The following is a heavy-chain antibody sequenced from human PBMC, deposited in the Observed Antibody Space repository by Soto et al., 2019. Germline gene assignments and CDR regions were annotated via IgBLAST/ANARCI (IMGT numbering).Heavy chain of an antibody. CDR1: GYTFTSYD. D-gene: IGHD3-3*01. CDR3: ARGRATDFWSGYLHSSSWFFDY. J-gene: IGHJ4*02. V-gene: IGHV1-8*01. Sequence: QVQLVQSGAEVKKPGASVKVSCKASGYTFTSYDINWVRQATGQGLEWMGWMNPNSGNTGYAQKFQGRVTMTRNTSISTAYMELSSLRSEDTAVYYCARGRATDFWSGYLHSSSWFFDYWGQGTLVTVSS. CDR2: MNPNSGNT.